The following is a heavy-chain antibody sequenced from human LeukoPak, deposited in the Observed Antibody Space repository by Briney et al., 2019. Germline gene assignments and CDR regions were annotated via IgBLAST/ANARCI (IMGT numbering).Heavy chain of an antibody. V-gene: IGHV3-74*01. D-gene: IGHD1-1*01. Sequence: GGSLRLSCAASGFTFSSYWMHWVRHTPEKGLVWVSRIGTDGAYTSSADSVKGRFTMSRDNAKNTLYLQMNSLRVEDTAVYYCVRDGQELAFDKWGQGTLVTVSS. CDR2: IGTDGAYT. CDR1: GFTFSSYW. J-gene: IGHJ4*02. CDR3: VRDGQELAFDK.